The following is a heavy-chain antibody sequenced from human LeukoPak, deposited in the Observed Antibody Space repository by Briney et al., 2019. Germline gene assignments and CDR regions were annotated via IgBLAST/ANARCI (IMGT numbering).Heavy chain of an antibody. J-gene: IGHJ5*02. CDR2: IYYSGGT. V-gene: IGHV4-31*03. CDR1: SGSISSGGYY. Sequence: PSQTLSLTCTVSSGSISSGGYYWSWIRQHPGKGLEWIGYIYYSGGTYYNPSLKSRVTISVDTSKNQFSLKLSSVTAADTAVYYCARAKGSITMVRGVIANWFDPWGQGTLVTVSS. CDR3: ARAKGSITMVRGVIANWFDP. D-gene: IGHD3-10*01.